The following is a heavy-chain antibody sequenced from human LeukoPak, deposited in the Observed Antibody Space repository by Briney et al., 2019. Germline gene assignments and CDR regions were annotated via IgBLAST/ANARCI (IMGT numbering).Heavy chain of an antibody. D-gene: IGHD5-24*01. CDR3: ARASDGWSIDY. Sequence: GGSLRLSCAASGFSFTSFWIHWVRQVPGKGLAWDSYVTYDGSTTIYADSVKGRFTISRDNAYNTVYLQMNSLRAEDTAIYYCARASDGWSIDYWGQGTLVTVSS. CDR1: GFSFTSFW. J-gene: IGHJ4*02. CDR2: VTYDGSTT. V-gene: IGHV3-74*01.